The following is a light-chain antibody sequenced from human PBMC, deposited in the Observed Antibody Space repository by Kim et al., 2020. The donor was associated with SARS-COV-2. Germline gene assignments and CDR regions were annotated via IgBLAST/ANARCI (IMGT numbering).Light chain of an antibody. J-gene: IGKJ1*01. V-gene: IGKV1-17*03. Sequence: DIQMTQSPSAMSASVGDRVTITCRASQGISSHLAWFQQKPGKVPERLIYAASSLQSGVPSRFSGSGSGTEFTLTISSLQPEDFATYYCLQHRSYPLTFGQGTKVDIK. CDR1: QGISSH. CDR2: AAS. CDR3: LQHRSYPLT.